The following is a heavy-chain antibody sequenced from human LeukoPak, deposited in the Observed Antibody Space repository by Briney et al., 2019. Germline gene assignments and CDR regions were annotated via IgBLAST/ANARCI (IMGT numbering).Heavy chain of an antibody. CDR1: GFTFSSYE. J-gene: IGHJ4*02. D-gene: IGHD4-17*01. CDR3: ARAMAEYGDYVSEFDY. V-gene: IGHV3-48*03. Sequence: GGSLRLSCAASGFTFSSYEMNWVRQAPGKGLEWVSYISSSGSTIYYADSVKGRFTISRDNAKNSLYLQMNSLRAEDTAVYYCARAMAEYGDYVSEFDYWGQGTLVTVSS. CDR2: ISSSGSTI.